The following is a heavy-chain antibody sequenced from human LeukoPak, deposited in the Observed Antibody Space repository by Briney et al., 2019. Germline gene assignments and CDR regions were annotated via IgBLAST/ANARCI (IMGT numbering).Heavy chain of an antibody. V-gene: IGHV1-2*02. CDR3: ARVAPWGFWFDP. CDR1: GYTFTDYH. CDR2: INPNSGAT. D-gene: IGHD7-27*01. J-gene: IGHJ5*02. Sequence: RASVKVSCKASGYTFTDYHIHWVRQAPGQGLEWMGWINPNSGATNSAQKFQDRVTMTRDTSISTGYMELSSLRSEDTAVYYCARVAPWGFWFDPWGQGTLVTVSS.